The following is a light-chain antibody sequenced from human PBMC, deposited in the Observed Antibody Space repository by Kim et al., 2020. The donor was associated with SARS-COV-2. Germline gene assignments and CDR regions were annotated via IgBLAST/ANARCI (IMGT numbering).Light chain of an antibody. CDR2: QDS. CDR1: KLGDKY. J-gene: IGLJ3*02. Sequence: SVSPGQTASITCSGDKLGDKYACWYQQKPGQSPVLVIYQDSKRPSGIPERFSGSNSGNTATLTISGTQATDEADYYCQAWDSSTGVFGGGTQLTVL. CDR3: QAWDSSTGV. V-gene: IGLV3-1*01.